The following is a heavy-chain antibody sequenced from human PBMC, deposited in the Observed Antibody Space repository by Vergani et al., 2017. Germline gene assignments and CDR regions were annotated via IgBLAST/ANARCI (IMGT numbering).Heavy chain of an antibody. D-gene: IGHD2-2*01. V-gene: IGHV1-18*01. CDR1: GYTFTSYG. Sequence: QVQLVQSGAEVKKPGASVKVSCKASGYTFTSYGISWVRQAPGQGLEWMGWISAYNGNTNYAQKLQGRVTMTTDTSTGTAYMWLRSLRSDDTAVYYCARLSSVVVVPAAIGDWFDPWGQGTLVTVSS. CDR3: ARLSSVVVVPAAIGDWFDP. J-gene: IGHJ5*02. CDR2: ISAYNGNT.